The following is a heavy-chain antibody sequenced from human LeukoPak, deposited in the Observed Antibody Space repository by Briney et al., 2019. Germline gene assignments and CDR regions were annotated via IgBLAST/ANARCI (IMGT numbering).Heavy chain of an antibody. CDR1: GFTFSNYA. CDR3: ARGRPHGNDY. J-gene: IGHJ4*02. V-gene: IGHV3-74*01. Sequence: GGSLRLSCAASGFTFSNYAMNWVRQAPGKGLVWVSRIASDGSSTTYADSVKGRFSISRDNAKNTLYLQMNSLRVEDTAVYYCARGRPHGNDYWGQGTLVTVSS. D-gene: IGHD4-23*01. CDR2: IASDGSST.